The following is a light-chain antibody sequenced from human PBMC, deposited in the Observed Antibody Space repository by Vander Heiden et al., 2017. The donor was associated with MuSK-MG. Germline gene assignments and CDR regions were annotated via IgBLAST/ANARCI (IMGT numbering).Light chain of an antibody. J-gene: IGKJ1*01. CDR1: QGISDS. CDR2: AAS. CDR3: QQYDSVPPWT. V-gene: IGKV1-NL1*01. Sequence: RVTITCRASQGISDSLAWHQQKPGTAPKLLLSAASRLESGVPSRFSGSGYGTEYTLTISSLQPEDIATYYCQQYDSVPPWTFGQGTKVEIK.